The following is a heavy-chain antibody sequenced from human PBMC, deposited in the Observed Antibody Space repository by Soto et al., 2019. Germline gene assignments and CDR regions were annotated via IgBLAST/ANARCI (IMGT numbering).Heavy chain of an antibody. CDR3: ARDHMFAFDS. V-gene: IGHV3-49*04. Sequence: HPGGSLRLSCTASGFIFDDHAMSWVGQAPGKGLEWVGFIRSRAYGVTTEYAASVAGRFTISRDDSRSVAYLQMNSLKTEDTAVYYCARDHMFAFDSWGQGTLVTVSS. J-gene: IGHJ4*02. CDR1: GFIFDDHA. D-gene: IGHD3-10*02. CDR2: IRSRAYGVTT.